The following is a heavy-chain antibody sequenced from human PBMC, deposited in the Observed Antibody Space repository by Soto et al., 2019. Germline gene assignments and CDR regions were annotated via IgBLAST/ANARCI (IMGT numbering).Heavy chain of an antibody. J-gene: IGHJ4*02. CDR2: ISYIGST. CDR1: DGSVGSGNYY. V-gene: IGHV4-61*01. Sequence: SETLSLTCTVSDGSVGSGNYYWSWIRQPPGRGLEWIGHISYIGSTNYNPSLKSRVTISVDTSKNQFSLKLTSVTAADTAVYYCAREEKQLARYGGDFDYWGQGTPVTVSS. CDR3: AREEKQLARYGGDFDY. D-gene: IGHD6-13*01.